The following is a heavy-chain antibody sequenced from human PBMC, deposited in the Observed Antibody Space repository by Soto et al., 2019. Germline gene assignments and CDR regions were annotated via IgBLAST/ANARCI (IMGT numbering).Heavy chain of an antibody. J-gene: IGHJ6*02. CDR1: GYTFTGYY. CDR2: INAGNGNT. V-gene: IGHV1-3*01. CDR3: ARDPTVSSADHHHYYCGMDV. Sequence: ASVKVSCKASGYTFTGYYMHWVRQAPGQGLEWTGWINAGNGNTKYSEKFQGRVTITRDTSASTAYLELSSLRSEDTAVYYCARDPTVSSADHHHYYCGMDVWGQGTTVTVSS. D-gene: IGHD3-22*01.